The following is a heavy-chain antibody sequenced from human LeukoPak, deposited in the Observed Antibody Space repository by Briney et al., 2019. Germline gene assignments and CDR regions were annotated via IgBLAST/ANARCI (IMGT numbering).Heavy chain of an antibody. Sequence: PGGSLRLSCAASGFTFSNYWIYWVRQTPGKGLVWVARINPDGSGATYADSVKGRFTISRDNAKNTLYLQMNSLRAEDTAVYYCARAVVVSAADYWGQGTPVTVSS. CDR2: INPDGSGA. J-gene: IGHJ4*02. CDR1: GFTFSNYW. V-gene: IGHV3-74*01. D-gene: IGHD2-21*02. CDR3: ARAVVVSAADY.